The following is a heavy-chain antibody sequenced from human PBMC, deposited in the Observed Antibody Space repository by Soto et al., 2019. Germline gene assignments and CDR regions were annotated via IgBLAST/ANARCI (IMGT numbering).Heavy chain of an antibody. CDR1: AFTFTTYG. CDR2: ISYDGSNI. V-gene: IGHV3-30*18. CDR3: AKTMWNGPYGLDV. J-gene: IGHJ6*02. Sequence: GGSLRLSCAASAFTFTTYGMYWVRQAPGKGLEWVAFISYDGSNIYYADSVKGRFTISRDNSKNTLYLQMNSLRPEDTAVYYSAKTMWNGPYGLDVWGQGTTVTV. D-gene: IGHD1-1*01.